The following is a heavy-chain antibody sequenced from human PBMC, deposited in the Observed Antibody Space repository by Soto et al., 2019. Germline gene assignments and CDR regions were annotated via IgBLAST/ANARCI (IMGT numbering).Heavy chain of an antibody. CDR2: IYNNGGS. V-gene: IGHV4-30-2*01. CDR3: ARGDKNNDYYFDH. CDR1: GASISSGDYA. D-gene: IGHD3-16*01. Sequence: KTSETLSLTCVVSGASISSGDYAWNWVRQPPGKGLEWLGYIYNNGGSYYNPSLKSRVTISLDRSQNHFSLRLNSVTAADTALYFCARGDKNNDYYFDHWGQGTLVTVSS. J-gene: IGHJ4*02.